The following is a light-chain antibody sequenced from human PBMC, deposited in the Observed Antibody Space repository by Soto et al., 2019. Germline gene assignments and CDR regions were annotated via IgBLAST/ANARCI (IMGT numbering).Light chain of an antibody. CDR2: TAS. J-gene: IGKJ4*01. CDR1: QGISSH. V-gene: IGKV1-8*01. CDR3: QRYFSCLLT. Sequence: AIRMTQAPSSFSASTGDRVTITWRASQGISSHLAWYQVKPGKAPRLLIYTASYLESGVPSRFTGSGSGTDLTLSISSLQSEDFAVDYCQRYFSCLLTFGGRNKVEIK.